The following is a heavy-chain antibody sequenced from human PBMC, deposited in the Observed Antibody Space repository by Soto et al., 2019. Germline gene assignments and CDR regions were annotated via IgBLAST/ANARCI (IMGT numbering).Heavy chain of an antibody. D-gene: IGHD2-2*01. CDR3: ARGRPQKGGYCSSTSCYSYYYYYMDV. CDR2: IYYSGST. Sequence: SETLSLTCTVSGGSISSYYWSWIRQPPGKGLEWIGYIYYSGSTNYNPSLKSRVTISVDTSKNQFSLKLGSVTAADTAVYYCARGRPQKGGYCSSTSCYSYYYYYMDVWGKGTTVTVSS. CDR1: GGSISSYY. J-gene: IGHJ6*03. V-gene: IGHV4-59*01.